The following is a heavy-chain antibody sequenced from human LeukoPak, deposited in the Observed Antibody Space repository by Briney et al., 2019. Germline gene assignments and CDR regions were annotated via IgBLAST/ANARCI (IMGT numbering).Heavy chain of an antibody. D-gene: IGHD6-13*01. Sequence: GGSLRLSCAASGFTVSSNYMSWVRQAPGKGLEWVSVIYSGGSTYYADSVKGRFTISRDNSKNTLYLQMNSLRAEDTAVYYCAKDVHLVYSSSWYLAWGQGTMVTVSS. CDR2: IYSGGST. V-gene: IGHV3-66*01. J-gene: IGHJ3*01. CDR1: GFTVSSNY. CDR3: AKDVHLVYSSSWYLA.